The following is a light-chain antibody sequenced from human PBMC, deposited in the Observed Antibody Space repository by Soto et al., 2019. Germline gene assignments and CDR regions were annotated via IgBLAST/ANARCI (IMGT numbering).Light chain of an antibody. Sequence: ILLTQSPATLPVSQGERATLSCAASQSVKGYLAWYQHRPGQAPRLLIYDTFNRATGVPARFIGSGSGTDFTLTISSIEPEDFAVYYCQQHASWYTFCQGTKVDI. J-gene: IGKJ2*01. CDR1: QSVKGY. CDR3: QQHASWYT. CDR2: DTF. V-gene: IGKV3-11*01.